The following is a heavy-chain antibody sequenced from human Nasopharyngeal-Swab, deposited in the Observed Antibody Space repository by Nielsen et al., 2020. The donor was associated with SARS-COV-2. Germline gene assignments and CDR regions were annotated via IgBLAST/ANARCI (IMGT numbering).Heavy chain of an antibody. CDR2: ISAYNGNT. Sequence: WVRQAPGQGLEWMGWISAYNGNTNYAQKLQGRVTMTTDTSTSTAYMELRSRRSEDRAVYYCAKVRGGYSSSWYDYWGQGTLVTVSS. V-gene: IGHV1-18*01. J-gene: IGHJ4*02. CDR3: AKVRGGYSSSWYDY. D-gene: IGHD6-13*01.